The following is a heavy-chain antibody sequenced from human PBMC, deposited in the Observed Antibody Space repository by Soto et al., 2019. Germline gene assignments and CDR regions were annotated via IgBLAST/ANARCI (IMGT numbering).Heavy chain of an antibody. CDR1: GGSITRGGWY. CDR2: IYYSGTT. CDR3: AKEGRLASPAGDYFDS. V-gene: IGHV4-31*03. D-gene: IGHD3-10*01. J-gene: IGHJ4*02. Sequence: PSETLSLTCTVSGGSITRGGWYWSWIRQHPGKGLEWIGYIYYSGTTYYNASLKSRVTMSVDTSKNQFSLTLSSVTAADTAVYYCAKEGRLASPAGDYFDSWGPGTLVTVSS.